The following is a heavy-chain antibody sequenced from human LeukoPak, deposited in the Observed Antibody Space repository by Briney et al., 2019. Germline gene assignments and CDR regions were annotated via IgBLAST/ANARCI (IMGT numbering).Heavy chain of an antibody. CDR3: AYDFWSGPDS. V-gene: IGHV3-53*01. Sequence: GGSLRLSCAASGFTVSNNYMSWVRQAPGKGLEWVSFIYSDGGTSYADSVKGRFTISRDNSKNTLYLQMNSLRVEDTAVYYCAYDFWSGPDSWGQGTLVTVSS. CDR1: GFTVSNNY. D-gene: IGHD3-3*01. J-gene: IGHJ4*02. CDR2: IYSDGGT.